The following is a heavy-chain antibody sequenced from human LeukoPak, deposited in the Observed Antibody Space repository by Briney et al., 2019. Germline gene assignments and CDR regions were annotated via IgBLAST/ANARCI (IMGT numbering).Heavy chain of an antibody. CDR3: ARDTIWSSSGAFDI. V-gene: IGHV4-30-4*08. Sequence: SETLSLTCTVSGGSISSGDYYWSWIRQPPGKGLEWIGYIYYSGSTYYNPSLKSRVTISVDTSKNQFSLKLSSVTAADTAVYYCARDTIWSSSGAFDIWGQGTMVTVSS. D-gene: IGHD6-6*01. CDR1: GGSISSGDYY. J-gene: IGHJ3*02. CDR2: IYYSGST.